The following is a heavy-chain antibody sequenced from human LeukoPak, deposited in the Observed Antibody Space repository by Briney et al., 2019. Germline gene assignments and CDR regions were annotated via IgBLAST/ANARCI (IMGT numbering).Heavy chain of an antibody. CDR1: GFTFSSYS. CDR3: ARGRIGGYCSSTSCYTGYYFDY. J-gene: IGHJ4*02. Sequence: GGSLRLSCAASGFTFSSYSMSWVRQAPGKGLEWVSSISSSSSYIYYADSVKGRFTISRDNAKNLLYLQMNSLRAEDTAVYYCARGRIGGYCSSTSCYTGYYFDYWGQGTLVTVSS. CDR2: ISSSSSYI. V-gene: IGHV3-21*01. D-gene: IGHD2-2*02.